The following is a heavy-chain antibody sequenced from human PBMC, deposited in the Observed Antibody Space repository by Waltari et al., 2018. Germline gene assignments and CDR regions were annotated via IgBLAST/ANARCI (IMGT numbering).Heavy chain of an antibody. CDR1: GYTFTPYG. D-gene: IGHD1-26*01. CDR2: ASAYNGTT. Sequence: QVQLVQSGAEVKKPRASVKVYCMASGYTFTPYGINWVRQPPGQGLEWLGWASAYNGTTNDAQKVQGRVTMTTDTSTSTAYMERRSLRSDDTAVYYCARGLATGSYIYYYYMDVWGKGTTVTVSS. CDR3: ARGLATGSYIYYYYMDV. V-gene: IGHV1-18*01. J-gene: IGHJ6*03.